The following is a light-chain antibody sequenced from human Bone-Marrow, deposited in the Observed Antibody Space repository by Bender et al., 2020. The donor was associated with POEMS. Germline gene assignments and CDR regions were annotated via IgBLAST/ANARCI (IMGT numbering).Light chain of an antibody. CDR3: SSYTGGGNLV. Sequence: QSALTQPASVSGSPGQSITISCTGTSNDVRKYDLVSWYQQHPGKAPKFMVYDVNYRPSGVSDRFSGFKSGNTATLTISGLRAEDEAIYYCSSYTGGGNLVFGGGTKLTVL. V-gene: IGLV2-14*02. CDR2: DVN. J-gene: IGLJ2*01. CDR1: SNDVRKYDL.